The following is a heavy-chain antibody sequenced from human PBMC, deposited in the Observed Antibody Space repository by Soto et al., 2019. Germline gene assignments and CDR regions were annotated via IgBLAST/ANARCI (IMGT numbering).Heavy chain of an antibody. CDR2: IYYSGST. D-gene: IGHD5-12*01. CDR1: GGSISSGGYY. V-gene: IGHV4-31*03. Sequence: PSETLSLTCTVSGGSISSGGYYWSWIRQHPGKGLEWIGYIYYSGSTYYNPSLKSRVTISVDTSKNQFSLKLSSVTAADTAVYYCASDRYSGSAVGNYWGQGTLVTVSS. J-gene: IGHJ4*02. CDR3: ASDRYSGSAVGNY.